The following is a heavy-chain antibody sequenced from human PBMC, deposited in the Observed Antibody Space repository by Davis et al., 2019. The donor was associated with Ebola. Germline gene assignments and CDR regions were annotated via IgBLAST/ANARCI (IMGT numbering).Heavy chain of an antibody. CDR2: ISSDSDYI. CDR3: AKDGGNFPYWYFDL. D-gene: IGHD1-7*01. V-gene: IGHV3-21*01. Sequence: GGSLRLSCAASGFTFSTYSMSWVRQAPGKGLEWVSSISSDSDYIYYADSVKGRFTISRDNAKNSLYLQMNSLRAEDTAVYYCAKDGGNFPYWYFDLWGRGTLVTVSS. CDR1: GFTFSTYS. J-gene: IGHJ2*01.